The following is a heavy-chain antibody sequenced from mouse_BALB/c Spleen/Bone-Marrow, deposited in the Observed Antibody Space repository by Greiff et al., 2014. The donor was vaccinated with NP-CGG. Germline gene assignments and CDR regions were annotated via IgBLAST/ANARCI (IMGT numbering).Heavy chain of an antibody. CDR1: GYKFTDYE. J-gene: IGHJ4*01. CDR2: IDPETGGT. CDR3: TREGIYFGYDVPMDY. D-gene: IGHD2-2*01. V-gene: IGHV1-15*01. Sequence: QVQLQQSGAELVRPGASVTLSCKASGYKFTDYEMHWVKQTPVHGLEWIGSIDPETGGTAYNQNFKGKATLTADRSSTTAYMELRSLTSEDSAVYYCTREGIYFGYDVPMDYWGQGTSGTVSS.